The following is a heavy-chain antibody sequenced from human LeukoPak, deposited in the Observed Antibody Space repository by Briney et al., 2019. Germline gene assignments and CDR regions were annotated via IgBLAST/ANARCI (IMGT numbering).Heavy chain of an antibody. CDR1: GFTVSSNY. D-gene: IGHD6-19*01. V-gene: IGHV3-66*01. CDR3: AKVRTGRIAVDGPIPAYDA. J-gene: IGHJ3*01. Sequence: GGSLRLSCAASGFTVSSNYMSWVRQAPGRGLEWVSVIYSSGSTYYADSVKGRFTISRDNSKNTVDLQMNSLRVEDTGVYYCAKVRTGRIAVDGPIPAYDAWGQGTMVTVSS. CDR2: IYSSGST.